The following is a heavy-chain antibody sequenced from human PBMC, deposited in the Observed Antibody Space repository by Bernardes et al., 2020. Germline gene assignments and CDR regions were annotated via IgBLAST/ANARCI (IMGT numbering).Heavy chain of an antibody. CDR3: AKDHADYDCCRYMDV. V-gene: IGHV3-23*01. J-gene: IGHJ6*03. Sequence: GGSLRVWCASCGFPVSSDAMSWVRKAPGTGLEWVSTISCSGDTIYYADSEKGRFTITRDNSKNTLYLQMNSLRAEDTAVYYCAKDHADYDCCRYMDVWGKGTTVTVS. D-gene: IGHD3-3*01. CDR2: ISCSGDTI. CDR1: GFPVSSDA.